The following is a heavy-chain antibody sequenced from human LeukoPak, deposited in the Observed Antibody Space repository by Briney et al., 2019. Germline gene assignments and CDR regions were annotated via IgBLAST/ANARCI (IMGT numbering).Heavy chain of an antibody. Sequence: PGGSLRLSCAASGFTFSSYAMHWVRQAPGKGLEWVAVIVYDGSKKYYADSVKGRLTISRDNSKNTLYLQMNSLRFEDTAVYYCAKDFLGVVPAGHRYYYGMDVWGQGTTVTVSS. D-gene: IGHD2-2*01. CDR2: IVYDGSKK. CDR3: AKDFLGVVPAGHRYYYGMDV. V-gene: IGHV3-30-3*01. J-gene: IGHJ6*02. CDR1: GFTFSSYA.